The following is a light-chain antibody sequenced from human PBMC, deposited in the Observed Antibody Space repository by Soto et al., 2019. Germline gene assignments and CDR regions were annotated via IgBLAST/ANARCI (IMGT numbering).Light chain of an antibody. CDR2: ATS. J-gene: IGKJ2*01. CDR1: QNISTY. V-gene: IGKV1-39*01. CDR3: QQTYSTPPYT. Sequence: DIQMTQSPSSLSASVGDRVTITCRASQNISTYLNWYKQKPGKAPELLIYATSSLQSGVPSRFSGSGSGTDFTLASSTLQPEDFATYYCQQTYSTPPYTFDQGTKLEIK.